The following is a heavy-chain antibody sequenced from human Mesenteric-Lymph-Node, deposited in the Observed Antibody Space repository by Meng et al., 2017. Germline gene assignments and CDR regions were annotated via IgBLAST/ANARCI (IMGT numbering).Heavy chain of an antibody. V-gene: IGHV1-18*01. CDR1: GGKFTSFV. J-gene: IGHJ4*02. Sequence: QVQLVQSGAEVKKPGSSVKVSCKASGGKFTSFVFNWVRQAPGQGLEWMGWISAYNGDTNYAQKLQGRVTMTTDTSRSTVYMELRSLRSDDTAVYYCARGGIFVVVPATMDLDYWGQGTLVTVSS. D-gene: IGHD2-2*01. CDR3: ARGGIFVVVPATMDLDY. CDR2: ISAYNGDT.